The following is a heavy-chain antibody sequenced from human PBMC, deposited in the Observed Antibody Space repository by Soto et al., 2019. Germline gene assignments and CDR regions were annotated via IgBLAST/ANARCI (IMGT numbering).Heavy chain of an antibody. Sequence: GGSLRLSCAASGFSFSTYGIHWVRQAPGKGLECVAVIWFDGSNKQYADSVKGRFTISRDNSKNTLYLQMNSLIVEDTAVYYCARDNSDSGGYYYFDYWGQGPLVTVSS. D-gene: IGHD3-22*01. V-gene: IGHV3-33*01. CDR2: IWFDGSNK. J-gene: IGHJ4*02. CDR3: ARDNSDSGGYYYFDY. CDR1: GFSFSTYG.